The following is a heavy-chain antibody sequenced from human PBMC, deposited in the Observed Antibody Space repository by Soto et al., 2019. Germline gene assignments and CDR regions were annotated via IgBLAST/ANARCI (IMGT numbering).Heavy chain of an antibody. CDR3: ARGRYCLNGRCFPNWFDS. Sequence: SETLSLTCSVSGDSISTVDYFWAWIRQPPGQALEYIGYIYKSTTTYYNPSFESRVAISLDTSKSQFSLNVTSVTAADTAVYFCARGRYCLNGRCFPNWFDSWGQGTLVTV. D-gene: IGHD2-15*01. CDR1: GDSISTVDYF. J-gene: IGHJ5*01. CDR2: IYKSTTT. V-gene: IGHV4-30-4*01.